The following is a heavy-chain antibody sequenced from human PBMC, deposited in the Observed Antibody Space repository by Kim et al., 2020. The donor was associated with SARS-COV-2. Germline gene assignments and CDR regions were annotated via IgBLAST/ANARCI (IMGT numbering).Heavy chain of an antibody. D-gene: IGHD6-13*01. CDR1: GFTFSSYA. Sequence: GGSLRLSCAASGFTFSSYAMHWVRQAPGKGLEYVSAISSNGGSTYYANSVKGRFTISRDNSKNTLYLQMGSLRAEDMAVYYCARGGSSSWSLLAFDPWGQGTLVTVSS. CDR2: ISSNGGST. V-gene: IGHV3-64*01. J-gene: IGHJ5*02. CDR3: ARGGSSSWSLLAFDP.